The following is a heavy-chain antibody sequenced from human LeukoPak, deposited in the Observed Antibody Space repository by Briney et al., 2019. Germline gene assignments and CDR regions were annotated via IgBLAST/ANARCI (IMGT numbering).Heavy chain of an antibody. CDR2: INPNSGAT. J-gene: IGHJ5*02. V-gene: IGHV1-2*02. Sequence: ASVKVSCKASGYTFTGYYIYWLRQAPGQRLEWMGWINPNSGATKYAQKFQGRVTMTRDTSISTTYMELSNLRSDDTAVYYCARGPANWLDPWGQGTLVAVSS. CDR1: GYTFTGYY. CDR3: ARGPANWLDP.